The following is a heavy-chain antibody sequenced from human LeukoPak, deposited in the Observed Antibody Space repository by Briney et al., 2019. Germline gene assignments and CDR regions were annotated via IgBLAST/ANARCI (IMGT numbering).Heavy chain of an antibody. J-gene: IGHJ4*02. Sequence: ASVKVSCKASGYTFTSYYMHWVRQAPGQGLEWMVIINPSGGSTSYAQKFQGRVTMTRDMSTSTVYMELSSLRSEDTAVYYCARITGAAAGGDYWGQGTLVTVSS. CDR2: INPSGGST. V-gene: IGHV1-46*01. CDR1: GYTFTSYY. D-gene: IGHD6-13*01. CDR3: ARITGAAAGGDY.